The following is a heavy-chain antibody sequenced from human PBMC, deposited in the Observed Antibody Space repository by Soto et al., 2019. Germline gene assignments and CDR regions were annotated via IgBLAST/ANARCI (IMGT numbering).Heavy chain of an antibody. Sequence: HLQLQESGPGLVKPSETLSLTCTVSGGSISGSSHYWGWVRQAPGNGLEWIGSIHYSGTTYYNPSLKSRLSIPVDTSNNQISLKLSSVTAADTAVYYCTRGAYAYGYDTWFDPWGQGTLVTVSS. J-gene: IGHJ5*02. CDR3: TRGAYAYGYDTWFDP. V-gene: IGHV4-39*01. D-gene: IGHD5-18*01. CDR1: GGSISGSSHY. CDR2: IHYSGTT.